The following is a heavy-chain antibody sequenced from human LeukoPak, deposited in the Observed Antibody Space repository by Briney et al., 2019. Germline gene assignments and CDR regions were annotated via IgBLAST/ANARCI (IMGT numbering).Heavy chain of an antibody. CDR2: INHSGST. CDR3: ARVGRYQLLHRGSGFFDY. Sequence: PSETLSLTCTAYGASFSGYYWSWIRQPPGKGLEWIGEINHSGSTNYNPSLKSRVTISVDTSKNQFSLKLSSVTAADTAVYYCARVGRYQLLHRGSGFFDYWGQGTLVTVSS. CDR1: GASFSGYY. D-gene: IGHD2-2*01. V-gene: IGHV4-34*01. J-gene: IGHJ4*02.